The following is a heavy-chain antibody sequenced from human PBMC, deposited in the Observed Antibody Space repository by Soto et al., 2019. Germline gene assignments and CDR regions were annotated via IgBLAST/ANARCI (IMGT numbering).Heavy chain of an antibody. CDR3: ANGGSGSYYKGWFDP. V-gene: IGHV4-59*01. J-gene: IGHJ5*02. Sequence: SETLSLTCTVSGGSISSYYWSWIRQPPGKGLEWIGHIYYSGGTNYNPSLKSRVTISVDTSKSQFSLKLHSVTAADTAVYYCANGGSGSYYKGWFDPWGQGTLVTVSS. CDR2: IYYSGGT. CDR1: GGSISSYY. D-gene: IGHD3-10*01.